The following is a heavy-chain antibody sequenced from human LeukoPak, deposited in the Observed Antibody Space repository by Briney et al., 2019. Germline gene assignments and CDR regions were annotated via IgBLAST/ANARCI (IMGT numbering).Heavy chain of an antibody. Sequence: GGSLRLSCAASGFTFSDYSMNWVRQAPGKGLEWISYVGISSGNTKYADSVKGRFTISGDSAKNSVFLQMNSLRVEDTAVYYCARDHRYAYDNWGQGTLVTVSS. D-gene: IGHD5-12*01. CDR1: GFTFSDYS. CDR2: VGISSGNT. V-gene: IGHV3-48*04. J-gene: IGHJ4*02. CDR3: ARDHRYAYDN.